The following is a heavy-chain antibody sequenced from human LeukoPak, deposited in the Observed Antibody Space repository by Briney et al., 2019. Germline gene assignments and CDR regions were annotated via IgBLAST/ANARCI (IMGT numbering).Heavy chain of an antibody. J-gene: IGHJ4*02. CDR1: GFTFSRYA. D-gene: IGHD6-19*01. V-gene: IGHV3-30*03. Sequence: GGSLRLSCAASGFTFSRYAMHWVRQAPGKGLECVAVISYDGSNKYYPDSVKGRFTISRDNSKNTLYLQMNSLRAEDTAVYYCAGGIAVAGTSDYWGQGTLVTVSS. CDR2: ISYDGSNK. CDR3: AGGIAVAGTSDY.